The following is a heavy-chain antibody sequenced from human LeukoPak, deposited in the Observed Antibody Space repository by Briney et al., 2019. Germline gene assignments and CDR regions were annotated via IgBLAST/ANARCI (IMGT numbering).Heavy chain of an antibody. D-gene: IGHD3-22*01. V-gene: IGHV3-23*01. CDR2: ISGRGGST. Sequence: GGSLRLSCAASGFTFSSYAMSWVRQAPGKGLEWVSAISGRGGSTYYADSVKGRFTISRDNSKNTLYLQMNSLRAEDTAVYYCANLPGATMIVDAFDIWGQGTMVTVSS. CDR1: GFTFSSYA. J-gene: IGHJ3*02. CDR3: ANLPGATMIVDAFDI.